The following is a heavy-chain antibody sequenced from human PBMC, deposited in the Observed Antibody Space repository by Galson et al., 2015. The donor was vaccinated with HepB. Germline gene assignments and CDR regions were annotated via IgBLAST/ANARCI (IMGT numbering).Heavy chain of an antibody. D-gene: IGHD5-12*01. CDR2: LYYAGRS. J-gene: IGHJ4*02. Sequence: TLSLTCDVSGDAITNGGYSWSWIRQTPGKGLEWIGYLYYAGRSGYNPSVQSGVDISVDTLTNQVSLRLSSVTAADTATYYCARSRGYSYTFDYWGRGILVTVSS. V-gene: IGHV4-30-4*07. CDR1: GDAITNGGYS. CDR3: ARSRGYSYTFDY.